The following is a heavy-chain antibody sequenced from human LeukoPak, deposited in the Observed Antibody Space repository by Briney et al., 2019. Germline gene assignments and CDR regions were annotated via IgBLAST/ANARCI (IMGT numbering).Heavy chain of an antibody. J-gene: IGHJ4*02. Sequence: GGTLRLSCAASGFTFSSYGMSWVRQAPGKGLEWVSAISGSGGSTYYADSVKGRFTISRDNSKNTLYLQMNSLRAEDTAVYYCAKEDYDYVWGSYRYLYYFDYWGQGTLVTVSS. V-gene: IGHV3-23*01. CDR2: ISGSGGST. CDR3: AKEDYDYVWGSYRYLYYFDY. D-gene: IGHD3-16*02. CDR1: GFTFSSYG.